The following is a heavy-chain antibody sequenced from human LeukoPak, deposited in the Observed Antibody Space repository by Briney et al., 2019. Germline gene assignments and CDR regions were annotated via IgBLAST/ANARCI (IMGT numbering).Heavy chain of an antibody. J-gene: IGHJ4*02. CDR2: ISYDGSNK. CDR3: AYATTLVTPFDN. V-gene: IGHV3-30*09. Sequence: PGGSLRLSCAASGFTFSRNAMHWVRQAPGKGLEWVAVISYDGSNKYYADSVKGRFAISRDNSKNTLYLQMNSLRAEDTAVYYCAYATTLVTPFDNWGQGTLVTVSS. D-gene: IGHD1-7*01. CDR1: GFTFSRNA.